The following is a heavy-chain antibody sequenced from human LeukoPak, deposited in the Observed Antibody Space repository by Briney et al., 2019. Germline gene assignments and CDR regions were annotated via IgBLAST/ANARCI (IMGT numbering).Heavy chain of an antibody. V-gene: IGHV4-39*01. J-gene: IGHJ4*02. CDR1: GGSIISSSYY. D-gene: IGHD6-13*01. CDR2: IYYSGST. Sequence: SETLSLTCTVSGGSIISSSYYWGWIRQPPGKGLEWIGSIYYSGSTYYNPSLKSRVTIFVDTSKNQFSLKLSSVTAADTAVYYCARLPTGYSSSWYWLGYWGPGTLVTVSS. CDR3: ARLPTGYSSSWYWLGY.